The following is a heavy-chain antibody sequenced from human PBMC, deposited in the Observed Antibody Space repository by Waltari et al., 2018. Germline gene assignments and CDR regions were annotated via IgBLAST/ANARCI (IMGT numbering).Heavy chain of an antibody. CDR3: ARKYGGDYYMDV. CDR2: IYCRGST. D-gene: IGHD2-21*01. J-gene: IGHJ6*03. V-gene: IGHV4-30-4*08. Sequence: QVQLQESGPGLVKPSQTLSLTCPVSGGSISSGDYYWSWIRQPPGKGLEWSGYIYCRGSTCYNPPLKSRVTISVDTSKNQFSLKLSSVTAADTAVYYCARKYGGDYYMDVWGKGTTVTVSS. CDR1: GGSISSGDYY.